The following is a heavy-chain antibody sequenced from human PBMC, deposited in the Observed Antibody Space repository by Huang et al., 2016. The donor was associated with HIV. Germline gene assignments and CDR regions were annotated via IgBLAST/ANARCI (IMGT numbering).Heavy chain of an antibody. CDR2: INHSGST. CDR1: GGSFSGYY. D-gene: IGHD6-13*01. CDR3: ARAEGNSSSWTAFDI. Sequence: QVQLQQWGAGLLKPSETLSLTSAVYGGSFSGYYWSWIRQPPGKGLEWIGEINHSGSTNYTPSLKSRVTISVDTSKNQFSLNLSSVTAADTAVYYCARAEGNSSSWTAFDIWGQGTMVTVSS. V-gene: IGHV4-34*01. J-gene: IGHJ3*02.